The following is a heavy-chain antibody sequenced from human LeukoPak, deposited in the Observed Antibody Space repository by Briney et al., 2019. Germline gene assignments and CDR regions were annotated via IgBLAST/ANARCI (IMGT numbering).Heavy chain of an antibody. CDR3: AREDIVVVPAAMDV. CDR1: GFTFSSYW. V-gene: IGHV3-7*03. J-gene: IGHJ6*04. CDR2: IKQDGSEK. Sequence: PGGSLRLSCAASGFTFSSYWMSWVRQAPGKGLEWVANIKQDGSEKYYVDSVKGRFTISRDNTKNSLYLQMNSLRAEDTAVYYCAREDIVVVPAAMDVWGKETTVTVSS. D-gene: IGHD2-2*01.